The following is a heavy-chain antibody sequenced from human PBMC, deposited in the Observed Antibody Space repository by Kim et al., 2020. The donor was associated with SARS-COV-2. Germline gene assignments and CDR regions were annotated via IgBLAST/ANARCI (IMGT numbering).Heavy chain of an antibody. D-gene: IGHD6-19*01. Sequence: NPSPKSRVTISVDTSKKQFSLKLSSVPAADTAVYYCASLPYSSGWNDAFDIWGQGTMVTVSS. CDR3: ASLPYSSGWNDAFDI. V-gene: IGHV4-4*09. J-gene: IGHJ3*02.